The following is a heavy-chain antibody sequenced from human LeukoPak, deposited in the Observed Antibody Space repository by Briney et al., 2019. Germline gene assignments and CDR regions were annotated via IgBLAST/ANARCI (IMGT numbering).Heavy chain of an antibody. CDR3: AKITTN. J-gene: IGHJ4*02. D-gene: IGHD1-1*01. CDR2: ISGSGGSS. CDR1: GFTFSSSS. V-gene: IGHV3-23*01. Sequence: AGGSLRLFCAASGFTFSSSSMSWVRQAPGKGLEWVSTISGSGGSSYYADSVKGRFTISRDDSKNTLYLQMHSLRAEDTAVYYCAKITTNWGQGTLVTVSS.